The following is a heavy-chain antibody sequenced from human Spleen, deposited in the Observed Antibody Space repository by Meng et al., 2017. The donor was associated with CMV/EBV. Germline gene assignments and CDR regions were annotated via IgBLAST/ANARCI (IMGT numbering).Heavy chain of an antibody. J-gene: IGHJ5*01. CDR1: GFSFSGSA. Sequence: GESLKISCAASGFSFSGSALHWVRQASGKGLEWVGRIRSKANSDATAYDTSVRGRFTISRDDSKNTAYLQMNSLKTEDTAVYYGTRLTEYSSSSWFDSWGQGTLVTVSS. CDR2: IRSKANSDAT. D-gene: IGHD6-6*01. CDR3: TRLTEYSSSSWFDS. V-gene: IGHV3-73*01.